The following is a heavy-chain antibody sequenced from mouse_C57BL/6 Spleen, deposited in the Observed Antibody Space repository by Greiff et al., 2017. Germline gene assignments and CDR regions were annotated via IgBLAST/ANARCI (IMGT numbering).Heavy chain of an antibody. CDR2: IDPSDSET. CDR1: GYTFTSYW. D-gene: IGHD2-2*01. J-gene: IGHJ2*01. CDR3: ARATVVTTGYYFDY. Sequence: VQLQQPGAELVRPGSSVKLSCKASGYTFTSYWMHWVKQRPIQGLDWIGNIDPSDSETHYNQKFKDKATLTVDKSSSTAYMQLSSLTSEDSAVYYCARATVVTTGYYFDYWGQGTTLTVSS. V-gene: IGHV1-52*01.